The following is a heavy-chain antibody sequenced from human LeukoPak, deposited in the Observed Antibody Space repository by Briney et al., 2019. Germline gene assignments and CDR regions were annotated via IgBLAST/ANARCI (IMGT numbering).Heavy chain of an antibody. Sequence: GGSLRLSCAASGFTFSSYWMSWVRQASGKGLEWVGRTRSKANSYAAAYAGSVKGRFTISRDDSKNTAYLQMNSLKTEDTAVYYCTRREDTAMPVSFDYWGQGTLVTVSS. CDR2: TRSKANSYAA. J-gene: IGHJ4*02. CDR3: TRREDTAMPVSFDY. V-gene: IGHV3-73*01. CDR1: GFTFSSYW. D-gene: IGHD5-18*01.